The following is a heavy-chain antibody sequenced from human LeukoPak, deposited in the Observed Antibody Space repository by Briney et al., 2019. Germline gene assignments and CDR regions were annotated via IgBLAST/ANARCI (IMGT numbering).Heavy chain of an antibody. CDR1: GFAFNNAW. D-gene: IGHD3-10*01. CDR3: ALTFPYGSGSYEVDY. Sequence: GGSLRLSCGASGFAFNNAWMTWVRQAPGKGLEWVSAISGSGGSTYYADSVKGRFTISRDNSKNTLYLQMNSLRAEDTAVYYCALTFPYGSGSYEVDYWGQGTLVTVSS. CDR2: ISGSGGST. V-gene: IGHV3-23*01. J-gene: IGHJ4*02.